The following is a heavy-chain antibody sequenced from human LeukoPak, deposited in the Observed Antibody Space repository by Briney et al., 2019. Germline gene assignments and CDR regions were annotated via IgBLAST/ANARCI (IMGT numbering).Heavy chain of an antibody. CDR1: GGSFSGYY. V-gene: IGHV4-34*01. CDR2: INHSGST. J-gene: IGHJ4*02. D-gene: IGHD3-3*01. CDR3: ARSDFGVVIPFDY. Sequence: PSETLSLTCAVYGGSFSGYYWSWIRQPPGKGLEWIGEINHSGSTNYNPSLKSRVTISVDTSKNQFSLKLSSVIAADTAVYYCARSDFGVVIPFDYWGQGTLVTVSS.